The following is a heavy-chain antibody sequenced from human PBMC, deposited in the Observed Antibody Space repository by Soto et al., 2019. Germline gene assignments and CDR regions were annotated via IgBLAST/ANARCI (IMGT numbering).Heavy chain of an antibody. Sequence: GGSLRLSCSASGFTFSIYEMNWVRQAPGKGLEWVSYISSSGSTIYYADSVKGRFTISRDNAKNSLYLQMNSLRAEDTAVYYCARRSGYYYDGYYYYYGMDVWGQGTTVTVSS. CDR1: GFTFSIYE. D-gene: IGHD3-22*01. V-gene: IGHV3-48*03. J-gene: IGHJ6*02. CDR2: ISSSGSTI. CDR3: ARRSGYYYDGYYYYYGMDV.